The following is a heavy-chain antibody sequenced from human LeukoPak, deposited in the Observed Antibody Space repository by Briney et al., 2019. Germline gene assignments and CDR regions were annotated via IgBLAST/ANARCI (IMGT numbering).Heavy chain of an antibody. Sequence: ASVKVSCKASGYTFTGYYMHWVRQAPGQGLEWMGWINPNSGGTNYAQKFQGRVTMTRDTSISTAYMELSRLRSDDTAVYYRARVDVGWIQLWSYFDYWGQGTLVTVSS. D-gene: IGHD5-18*01. V-gene: IGHV1-2*02. CDR3: ARVDVGWIQLWSYFDY. CDR2: INPNSGGT. J-gene: IGHJ4*02. CDR1: GYTFTGYY.